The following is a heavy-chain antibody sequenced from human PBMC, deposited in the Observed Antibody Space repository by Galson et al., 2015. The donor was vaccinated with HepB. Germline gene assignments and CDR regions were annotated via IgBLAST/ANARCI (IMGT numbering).Heavy chain of an antibody. J-gene: IGHJ3*02. D-gene: IGHD3-9*01. CDR3: ARKRYFGGNAFDI. CDR1: GFMFSDYY. Sequence: SLRLSCAASGFMFSDYYMNWIRQAPGKGLEWVSYISSGGSTIHYSDSVKGRFTISRDNATHSLYLQMNSLRAEDTAVYYCARKRYFGGNAFDIWGQGTMVTVSS. V-gene: IGHV3-11*01. CDR2: ISSGGSTI.